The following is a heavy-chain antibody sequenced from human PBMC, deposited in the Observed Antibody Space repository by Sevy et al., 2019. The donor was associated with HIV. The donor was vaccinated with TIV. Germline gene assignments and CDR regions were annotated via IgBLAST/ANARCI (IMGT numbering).Heavy chain of an antibody. CDR1: AFTFSSYA. J-gene: IGHJ4*02. CDR3: ARAQGDLLWFGEFPL. CDR2: ISYDGNDK. V-gene: IGHV3-30*04. Sequence: GGSLRLSCAASAFTFSSYAMHWVRQAPGKGLEWVAVISYDGNDKDYADSVKGRFTISRDNSKNTLYLQMNSLRIEDTAVYYCARAQGDLLWFGEFPLWGPGTLVTVSS. D-gene: IGHD3-10*01.